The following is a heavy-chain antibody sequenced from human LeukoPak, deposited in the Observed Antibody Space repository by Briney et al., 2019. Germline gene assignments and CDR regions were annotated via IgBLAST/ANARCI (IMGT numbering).Heavy chain of an antibody. CDR3: ARLGSQAFDY. Sequence: SQTLSLTCTVSGGSISSGGYYWSWIRQSPGKGLEWIGNIYPGGSTYYNPSLKSRVTISVDTSKTQFSLKLSSVTAADTAVYYCARLGSQAFDYWGQGTLVTVSS. CDR2: IYPGGST. J-gene: IGHJ4*02. V-gene: IGHV4-39*01. CDR1: GGSISSGGYY.